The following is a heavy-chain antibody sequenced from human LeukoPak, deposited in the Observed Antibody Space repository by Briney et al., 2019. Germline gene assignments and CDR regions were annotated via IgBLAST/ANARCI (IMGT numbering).Heavy chain of an antibody. V-gene: IGHV3-48*01. CDR3: ARSTRRIVVVSYFDY. Sequence: PGGSLRLSCAASGFTFSSYSMNWVRQAPGKGLEWVSYISSSSSTIYYADSVKGRFTISRDNAKNSLYLQMNSLRAEDTAVYYCARSTRRIVVVSYFDYWGQGTLVTVSS. CDR2: ISSSSSTI. CDR1: GFTFSSYS. D-gene: IGHD3-22*01. J-gene: IGHJ4*02.